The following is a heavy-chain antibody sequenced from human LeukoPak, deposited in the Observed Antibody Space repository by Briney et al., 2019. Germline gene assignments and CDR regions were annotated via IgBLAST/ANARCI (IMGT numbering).Heavy chain of an antibody. D-gene: IGHD2-15*01. Sequence: PGGSLRLSCAASGFAFSSYGMHWVRQAPGKGLEWVAVISYDGSNKYYADSVKGRFTISRDNSKNTLYLQMNSLRAEDTAVYYCARDKVGGGSCLDYWGQGTLVTVSS. V-gene: IGHV3-30*03. CDR1: GFAFSSYG. J-gene: IGHJ4*02. CDR3: ARDKVGGGSCLDY. CDR2: ISYDGSNK.